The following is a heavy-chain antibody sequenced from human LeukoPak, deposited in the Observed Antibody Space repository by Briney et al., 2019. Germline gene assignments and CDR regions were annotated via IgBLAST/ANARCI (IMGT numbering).Heavy chain of an antibody. D-gene: IGHD5-18*01. CDR2: ISYDGSNK. V-gene: IGHV3-30*03. CDR3: ARVYTAQFGWFDP. J-gene: IGHJ5*02. Sequence: QPGGSLRLSCAASGFTFSSYGMHWVRQAPGKGLEWVAVISYDGSNKYYADSVKGRFTISRDNSKNTLYLQMNSLRAEDTAVYYCARVYTAQFGWFDPWGQGTLVTVSS. CDR1: GFTFSSYG.